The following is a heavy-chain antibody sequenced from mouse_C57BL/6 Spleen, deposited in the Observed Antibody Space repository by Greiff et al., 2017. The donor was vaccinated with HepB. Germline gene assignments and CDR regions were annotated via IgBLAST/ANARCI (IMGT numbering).Heavy chain of an antibody. V-gene: IGHV1-72*01. CDR3: ATHYYGKNYAMDY. J-gene: IGHJ4*01. CDR1: GYTFTSYW. CDR2: IDPNSGGT. Sequence: QVQLKQPGAELVKPGASVKLSCKASGYTFTSYWMHWVKQRPGRGLEWIGRIDPNSGGTKYNEKFKSKATLTVDKPSSTAYMQLSSLTSEDSAVYYCATHYYGKNYAMDYWGQGTSVTVSS. D-gene: IGHD2-1*01.